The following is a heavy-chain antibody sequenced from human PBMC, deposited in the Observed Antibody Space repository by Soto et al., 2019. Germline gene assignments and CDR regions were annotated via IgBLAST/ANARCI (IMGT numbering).Heavy chain of an antibody. CDR3: ARDHDSSGKIHYDYGMDV. CDR1: GFNFRDYY. J-gene: IGHJ6*02. Sequence: QVQLEESGGGLVKPGGSLRLSCAASGFNFRDYYFNWIRRAPGKGLEWVSYISGSGSIIYYADSVKGRFTISRDNAKNSVYLQMNILRDEDTAVYYCARDHDSSGKIHYDYGMDVWGQGTTVTVS. V-gene: IGHV3-11*01. CDR2: ISGSGSII. D-gene: IGHD3-22*01.